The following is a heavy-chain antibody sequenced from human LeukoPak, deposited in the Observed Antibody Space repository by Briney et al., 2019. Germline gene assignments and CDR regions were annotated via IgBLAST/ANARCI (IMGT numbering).Heavy chain of an antibody. Sequence: PGGSLRLSCAASGFTFDDYGMSWVRQAPGKGLECVSGINWHGGSTGYADSVKGRFTISRDNAKNSLYLQMNSLRAEDTALYYCARDDGAPYYYYYMDVWGKGTTVTVSS. D-gene: IGHD3-16*01. V-gene: IGHV3-20*04. CDR1: GFTFDDYG. CDR3: ARDDGAPYYYYYMDV. CDR2: INWHGGST. J-gene: IGHJ6*03.